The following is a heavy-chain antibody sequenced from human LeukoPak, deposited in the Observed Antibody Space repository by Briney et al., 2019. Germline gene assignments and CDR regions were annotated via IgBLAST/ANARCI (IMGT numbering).Heavy chain of an antibody. Sequence: PSETLSLTCTVSGGSISSYYWSWIRQHPGKGLEWIGYIYYSGSTYYNPSLKSRVTISVDTSKNQFSLKLSSVTAADTAVYYCASFGITMVRGLDIWGQGTMVTVSS. V-gene: IGHV4-59*06. CDR2: IYYSGST. CDR3: ASFGITMVRGLDI. CDR1: GGSISSYY. J-gene: IGHJ3*02. D-gene: IGHD3-10*01.